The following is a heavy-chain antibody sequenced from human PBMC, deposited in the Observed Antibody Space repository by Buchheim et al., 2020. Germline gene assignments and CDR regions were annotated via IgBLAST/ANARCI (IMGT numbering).Heavy chain of an antibody. J-gene: IGHJ3*01. CDR1: GFTFSSYA. D-gene: IGHD3-3*01. CDR3: AKDFTVFGVGRDAFDF. CDR2: ISHGGSST. Sequence: EVQLLESGGDLVQPGGSLRLSCSASGFTFSSYAMSWVRQAPGKGLEWVSTISHGGSSTYYADSVKGRFTISRDNSKDTLYVQMNSLRAEDTAVYYCAKDFTVFGVGRDAFDFWGQGT. V-gene: IGHV3-23*01.